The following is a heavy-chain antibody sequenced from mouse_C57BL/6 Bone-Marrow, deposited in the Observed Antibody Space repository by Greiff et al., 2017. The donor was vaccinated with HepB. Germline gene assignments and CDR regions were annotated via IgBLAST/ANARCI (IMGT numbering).Heavy chain of an antibody. D-gene: IGHD2-4*01. V-gene: IGHV1-7*01. CDR1: GYTFTSYW. Sequence: QVQLKESGAELAKPGASVKLSCKASGYTFTSYWMHWVKQRPGQGLEWIGYINPSSGYTKYNQKFKDKATLTADKSSSTAYMQLSSLTYEDSAVYYCARSPYDYDGVRAMDYWGQGTSVTVSS. CDR2: INPSSGYT. CDR3: ARSPYDYDGVRAMDY. J-gene: IGHJ4*01.